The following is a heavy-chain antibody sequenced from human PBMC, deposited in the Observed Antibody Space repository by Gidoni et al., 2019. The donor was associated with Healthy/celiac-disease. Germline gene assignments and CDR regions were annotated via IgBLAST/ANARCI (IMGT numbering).Heavy chain of an antibody. J-gene: IGHJ5*02. D-gene: IGHD2-15*01. V-gene: IGHV3-7*03. CDR2: IKQYGSEK. CDR1: GFPFSSYW. CDR3: ARDGCSGGSCYNWFDP. Sequence: EVQLVESGGGLVQPGGSLRLSCAASGFPFSSYWTSWVRQAPGKGLGWVANIKQYGSEKYYVDSGKGRFTISRDNAKNSLYLQMNSLRAEDTAVYYCARDGCSGGSCYNWFDPWGQGTLVTVSS.